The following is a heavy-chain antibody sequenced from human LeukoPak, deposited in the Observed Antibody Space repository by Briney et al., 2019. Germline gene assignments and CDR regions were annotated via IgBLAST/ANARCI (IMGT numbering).Heavy chain of an antibody. CDR2: IYPGDSDT. Sequence: LGESLRISCKGSGXGFTSYWIGWVRQMPGKGLEWMGIIYPGDSDTRYSPSFQGQVTISADKPITTAYLQWSSLKASDTAMYYCARGLGGYLGPFDFWGQGTLVTVSS. V-gene: IGHV5-51*01. D-gene: IGHD5-12*01. CDR3: ARGLGGYLGPFDF. CDR1: GXGFTSYW. J-gene: IGHJ4*02.